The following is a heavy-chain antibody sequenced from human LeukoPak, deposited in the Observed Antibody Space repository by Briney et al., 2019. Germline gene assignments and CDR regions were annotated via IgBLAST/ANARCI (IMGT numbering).Heavy chain of an antibody. CDR1: GFTFSNAW. Sequence: PGGSLRLSCAASGFTFSNAWMSWVRQAPGKGLEWFGRIKSKTDGGTTDYAAPVKGRFTISRDDSKNTLYLQMNSLKTEDTAVYYCTTYQYGSGSYYYYYGMDVWGQGTTVTVSS. V-gene: IGHV3-15*01. D-gene: IGHD3-10*01. CDR3: TTYQYGSGSYYYYYGMDV. CDR2: IKSKTDGGTT. J-gene: IGHJ6*02.